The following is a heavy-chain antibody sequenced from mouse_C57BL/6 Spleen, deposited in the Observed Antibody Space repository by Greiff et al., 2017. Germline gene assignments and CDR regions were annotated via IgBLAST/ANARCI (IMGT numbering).Heavy chain of an antibody. J-gene: IGHJ2*01. D-gene: IGHD3-1*01. V-gene: IGHV1-61*01. CDR3: GKIGE. CDR1: GYTFTSYW. CDR2: IYPSDSET. Sequence: QVQLQQSGAELVRPGSSVKLSCKASGYTFTSYWMDWVKQRPGQGLEWIGKIYPSDSETHYNQQFKGKATLTADKSSSTAYMQLRSLTSDDSAVYYCGKIGEWGQGTTLAV.